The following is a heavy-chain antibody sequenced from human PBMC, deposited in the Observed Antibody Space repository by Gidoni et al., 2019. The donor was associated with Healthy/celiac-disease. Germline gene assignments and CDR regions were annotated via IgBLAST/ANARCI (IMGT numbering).Heavy chain of an antibody. J-gene: IGHJ6*02. CDR1: GFTFSNAW. D-gene: IGHD6-19*01. Sequence: EVQLVESGGGLVKPGGSLRLSCAASGFTFSNAWMSWVRQAPGKGLEWVGRIKSKTDGGTTDYAAPVKGRFTISRDDSKNTLYLQMNSLKTEVTAVYYCTTGAVAGDYYYYGMDVWGQGTTVTVSS. CDR3: TTGAVAGDYYYYGMDV. V-gene: IGHV3-15*01. CDR2: IKSKTDGGTT.